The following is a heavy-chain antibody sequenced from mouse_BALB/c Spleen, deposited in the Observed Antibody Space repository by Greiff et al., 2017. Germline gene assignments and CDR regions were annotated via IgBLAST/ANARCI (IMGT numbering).Heavy chain of an antibody. V-gene: IGHV5-4*02. CDR1: GFTFSDYY. Sequence: EVNLLESGGGLVKPGGSLKLSCAASGFTFSDYYMYWVRQTPEKRLEWVATISDGGSYTYYPDSVKGRFTISRDNAKNNLYLQMSSLKSEDTAMYYCARDGGYYGSSYVAYWGQGTLVTVSA. J-gene: IGHJ3*01. CDR2: ISDGGSYT. CDR3: ARDGGYYGSSYVAY. D-gene: IGHD1-1*01.